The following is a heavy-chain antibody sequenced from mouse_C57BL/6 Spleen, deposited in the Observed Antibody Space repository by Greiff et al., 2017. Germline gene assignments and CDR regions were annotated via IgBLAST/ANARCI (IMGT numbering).Heavy chain of an antibody. CDR2: IWSGGST. CDR3: ARNRYDYLGGYAMDY. CDR1: GFSLTSYG. V-gene: IGHV2-2*01. Sequence: QVQLKESGPGLVQPSQSLSITCTVSGFSLTSYGVHWVRQSPGKGLEWLGVIWSGGSTDYNAAFISRLSISKDNSKSQVFFKMNSLQADDTAIYYCARNRYDYLGGYAMDYWGQGTSVTVSS. D-gene: IGHD2-4*01. J-gene: IGHJ4*01.